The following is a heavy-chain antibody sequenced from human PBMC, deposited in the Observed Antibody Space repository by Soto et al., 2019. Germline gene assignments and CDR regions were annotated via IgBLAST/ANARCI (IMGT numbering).Heavy chain of an antibody. CDR3: ARDRWNRNYYYYYGMDV. CDR2: IYYSGST. Sequence: SETLSLNCTVSGGSISSGGYYWSWIRQHPGKGLEWIGYIYYSGSTYYNPSLKSRVTISVDTSKNQFSLKLSSVTAADTAVYYCARDRWNRNYYYYYGMDVWGQGTTVTVSS. J-gene: IGHJ6*02. V-gene: IGHV4-31*03. D-gene: IGHD1-1*01. CDR1: GGSISSGGYY.